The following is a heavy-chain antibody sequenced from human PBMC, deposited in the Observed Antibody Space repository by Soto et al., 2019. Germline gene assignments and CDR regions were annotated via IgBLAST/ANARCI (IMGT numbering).Heavy chain of an antibody. D-gene: IGHD3-10*01. CDR3: ARDPPGSGSYSYDY. J-gene: IGHJ4*02. V-gene: IGHV3-66*01. CDR2: ISPAGDK. Sequence: EVQLVESGGGLVQPGGSLRLSCAASGITVSNNYMSWFRQAPEKGLGWVSAISPAGDKYYAYSVKGRFTISRDNSKNTLYFQMNSLRAEDTAVYYCARDPPGSGSYSYDYWGQGTLVTVSS. CDR1: GITVSNNY.